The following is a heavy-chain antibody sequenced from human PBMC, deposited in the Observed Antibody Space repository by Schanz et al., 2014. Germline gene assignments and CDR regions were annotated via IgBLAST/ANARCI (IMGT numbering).Heavy chain of an antibody. D-gene: IGHD1-26*01. J-gene: IGHJ6*02. V-gene: IGHV4-59*08. Sequence: QVQLQESGPGLVKPSETLSLTCTVSGVSIGGYYWSWIRQPPGKGLEWIGYIFFSGSTTYNPSFTGRVTISVDMSKNQSALTLSSVTAADTAVYYCARLGVGDKAYYYYGTDVWGQGTTVLVSS. CDR3: ARLGVGDKAYYYYGTDV. CDR2: IFFSGST. CDR1: GVSIGGYY.